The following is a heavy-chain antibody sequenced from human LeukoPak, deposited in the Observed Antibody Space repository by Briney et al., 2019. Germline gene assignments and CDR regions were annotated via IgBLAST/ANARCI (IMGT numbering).Heavy chain of an antibody. CDR3: ARGGYGGGWSSLNFDY. V-gene: IGHV4-59*01. D-gene: IGHD6-19*01. CDR2: IYYSGRT. CDR1: DGSISSYH. Sequence: PAETLSLTCTVSDGSISSYHWNWIRQAPGKGLEWIGYIYYSGRTNYNPSLKSLVTISVDTSKNQFSLKLSSVTAADTVVYYCARGGYGGGWSSLNFDYWGQGTLVTVSS. J-gene: IGHJ4*02.